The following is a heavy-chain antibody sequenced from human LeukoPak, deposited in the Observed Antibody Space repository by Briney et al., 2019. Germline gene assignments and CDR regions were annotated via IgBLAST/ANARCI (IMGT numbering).Heavy chain of an antibody. CDR2: ISSRSSTI. J-gene: IGHJ6*03. Sequence: PGGSLRLSCAASGFTFSSYSMNWVRQAPGKGLEWVSYISSRSSTIYYADSVKGRFTISRDNAKNSLYLQMNSLRAEDTAVYYCARSPYYYYMDVWGKGTTVTVSS. CDR1: GFTFSSYS. CDR3: ARSPYYYYMDV. V-gene: IGHV3-48*01. D-gene: IGHD6-19*01.